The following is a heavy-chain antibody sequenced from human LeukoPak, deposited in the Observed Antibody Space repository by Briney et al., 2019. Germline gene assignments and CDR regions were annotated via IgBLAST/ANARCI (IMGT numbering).Heavy chain of an antibody. V-gene: IGHV3-30*02. CDR1: GFTFISYG. CDR3: AKDSVPSRWFCRHYFVY. CDR2: IRYAGTNK. D-gene: IGHD5/OR15-5a*01. J-gene: IGHJ4*02. Sequence: PGGSLRLSCAAPGFTFISYGMHWVRQAPGKGLEWVAFIRYAGTNKYYADSVKGRFTISRDNYKNTLYLKINNLRAEDTAVCFCAKDSVPSRWFCRHYFVYLGQGALVTVSS.